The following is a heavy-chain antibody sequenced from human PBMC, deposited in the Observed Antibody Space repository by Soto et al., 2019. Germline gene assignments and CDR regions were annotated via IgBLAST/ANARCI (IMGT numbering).Heavy chain of an antibody. Sequence: QVQLQESGPGLVKPSETLSLTCTVSGGSVTSGDYWCTWFRKHPEKGLEWIGHIYSRGSTYYSQGLKGRFDISVDSSQPQFSLTVTSVTAADTAVYFCERAQGSQRTDSAGQFDLWGKGTMITVSA. CDR3: ERAQGSQRTDSAGQFDL. V-gene: IGHV4-30-4*01. J-gene: IGHJ5*02. CDR2: IYSRGST. CDR1: GGSVTSGDYW. D-gene: IGHD3-10*01.